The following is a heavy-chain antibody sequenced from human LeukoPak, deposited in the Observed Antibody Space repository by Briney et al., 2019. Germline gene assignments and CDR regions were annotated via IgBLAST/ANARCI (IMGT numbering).Heavy chain of an antibody. Sequence: PGRSLRLSCAASGFTFDDYAMHWVRQAPGKGLEWVSGISWNSGSIGYADSVKGRFTISRDNAKNSLYLQMNSLRAEDTALYYCAKGSRDVVYYFDYWGQGTLVTVSS. CDR3: AKGSRDVVYYFDY. V-gene: IGHV3-9*01. D-gene: IGHD5-24*01. CDR2: ISWNSGSI. J-gene: IGHJ4*02. CDR1: GFTFDDYA.